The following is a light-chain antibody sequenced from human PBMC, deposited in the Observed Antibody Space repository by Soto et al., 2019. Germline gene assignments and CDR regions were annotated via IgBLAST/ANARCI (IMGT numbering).Light chain of an antibody. Sequence: EIVLTQSPATLSFSPGERATLSCSASQSVGSYFAWYKQKPGQAPRLLIYDASTRATGLPDRFSGSGSGTDYTLNISSLEPDDFAVYYCQQRGNWPVTFGKWTMVDIK. V-gene: IGKV3-11*01. CDR1: QSVGSY. CDR2: DAS. CDR3: QQRGNWPVT. J-gene: IGKJ1*01.